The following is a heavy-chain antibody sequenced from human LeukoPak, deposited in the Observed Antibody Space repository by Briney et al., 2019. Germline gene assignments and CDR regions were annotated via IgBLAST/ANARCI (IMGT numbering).Heavy chain of an antibody. CDR2: IYYSGST. Sequence: PSETLSLTCTVSGGALSSYYWSWIRQPPGKGLEWIGYIYYSGSTNYNPPLKSRVTISVDTSKNQFSLKLSSVTAADTAVYYCAIAPYYYDSSGYYHCDYWGQGTLVTVSS. D-gene: IGHD3-22*01. CDR1: GGALSSYY. J-gene: IGHJ4*02. CDR3: AIAPYYYDSSGYYHCDY. V-gene: IGHV4-59*01.